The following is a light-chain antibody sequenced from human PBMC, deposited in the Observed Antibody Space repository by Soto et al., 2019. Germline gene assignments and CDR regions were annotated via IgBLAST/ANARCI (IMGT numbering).Light chain of an antibody. V-gene: IGLV2-14*01. J-gene: IGLJ1*01. CDR1: STDVGGYNY. Sequence: QSALTQPASVSGSPGQSITISCTGTSTDVGGYNYVSWYQQHPGKAPKLIISEVSNRPSGVSLRFSGSKSGNTASLAISGLQAEDEADYYCSSYTSSITFVFGTGTKLTVL. CDR3: SSYTSSITFV. CDR2: EVS.